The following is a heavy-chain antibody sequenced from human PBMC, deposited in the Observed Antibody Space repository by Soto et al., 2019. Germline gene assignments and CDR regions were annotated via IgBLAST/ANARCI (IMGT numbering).Heavy chain of an antibody. V-gene: IGHV3-23*01. CDR2: ISGSGVTT. CDR1: GFTFSPHD. CDR3: TPHAAASDH. D-gene: IGHD2-15*01. J-gene: IGHJ4*02. Sequence: GGSLRLSCAASGFTFSPHDMSWVRQAPGKGLEWVSVISGSGVTTFYADSVKGRFTVSRDNSKNTLYLQMNSLRADDTAVYYCTPHAAASDHWGQGTLVTVSS.